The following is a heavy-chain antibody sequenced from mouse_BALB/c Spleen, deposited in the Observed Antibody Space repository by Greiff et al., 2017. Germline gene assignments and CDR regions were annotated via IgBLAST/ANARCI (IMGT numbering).Heavy chain of an antibody. D-gene: IGHD2-4*01. CDR2: IDPENGNT. V-gene: IGHV14-1*02. CDR1: GFNIKDYY. J-gene: IGHJ3*01. CDR3: ARGLRWFAY. Sequence: VQLKESGAELVRPGALVKLSCKASGFNIKDYYMHWVKQRPEQGLEWIGWIDPENGNTIYDAKFQGKASITADTSSNTAYLQLSSLTSEDTAVYYCARGLRWFAYWGQGTLVTVSA.